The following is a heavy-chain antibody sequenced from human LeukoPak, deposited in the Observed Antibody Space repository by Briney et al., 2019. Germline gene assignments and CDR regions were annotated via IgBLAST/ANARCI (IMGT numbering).Heavy chain of an antibody. CDR1: GYTFTSYY. D-gene: IGHD3-10*01. V-gene: IGHV1-46*01. CDR2: INPSGGST. CDR3: AIGSGSYYFDY. J-gene: IGHJ4*02. Sequence: ASVKVSCKASGYTFTSYYMHWVRQAPGQGLEWMGIINPSGGSTSYAQKFQGRVTMTRDTSMSTVYMELSSLRSEDTAVYYCAIGSGSYYFDYWGQGTLVTVSS.